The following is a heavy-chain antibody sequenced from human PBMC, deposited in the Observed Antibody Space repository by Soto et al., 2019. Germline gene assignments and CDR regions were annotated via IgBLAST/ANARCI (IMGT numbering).Heavy chain of an antibody. J-gene: IGHJ4*02. D-gene: IGHD7-27*01. CDR2: ISYDGTNK. V-gene: IGHV3-30-3*01. CDR1: GFSFSISP. Sequence: GGSLRLSCAASGFSFSISPMHWVRQAPGKGPEWVALISYDGTNKFYADSVKGRFTISRDNSKSTLYLQVDSLRPEDAAVYYCARDPKTSGGQHWAFNYFDYWGQGTLVTVSS. CDR3: ARDPKTSGGQHWAFNYFDY.